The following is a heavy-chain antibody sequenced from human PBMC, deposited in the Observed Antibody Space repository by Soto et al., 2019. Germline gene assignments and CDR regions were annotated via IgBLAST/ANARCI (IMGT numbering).Heavy chain of an antibody. Sequence: GGSLRLSCAASGFTFSSYAMSWVRQAPGKGLEWVSAISGSGGSTYYADSVKGRFTISRDNSKNTLYLQMNSLRAEDTAVYYFAKESSYYDIFTGFPPPPDYYYGMDVWGQGTTVTVSS. V-gene: IGHV3-23*01. CDR2: ISGSGGST. J-gene: IGHJ6*02. D-gene: IGHD3-9*01. CDR3: AKESSYYDIFTGFPPPPDYYYGMDV. CDR1: GFTFSSYA.